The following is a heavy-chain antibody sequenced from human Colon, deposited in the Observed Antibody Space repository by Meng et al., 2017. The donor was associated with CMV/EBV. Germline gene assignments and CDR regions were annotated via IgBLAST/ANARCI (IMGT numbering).Heavy chain of an antibody. Sequence: SETLSLTCSVSGSSISSGYYWGWIRQPPGKGLEWIGGVYDSGSTYHNPSLKSRVTMSVDTSKNQFSLKLSSVTAADTAVYYCARVWGRGGLTNGLDVWGQGTRVTVSS. CDR3: ARVWGRGGLTNGLDV. V-gene: IGHV4-38-2*02. CDR2: VYDSGST. D-gene: IGHD3-16*01. CDR1: GSSISSGYY. J-gene: IGHJ6*02.